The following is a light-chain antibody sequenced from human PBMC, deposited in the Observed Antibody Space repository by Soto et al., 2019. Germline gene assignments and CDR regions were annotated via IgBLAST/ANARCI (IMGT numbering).Light chain of an antibody. Sequence: QPVLTQSPSASASLGASVKLTCTLSSGHSSYAVAWHQQQPEKGPRYLMKVNNDGSHSKGDGIPDRFSGSSSGAERYLTISSLQAEDEADYYCQTWDTGINVVFGGGTKLTVL. V-gene: IGLV4-69*01. CDR1: SGHSSYA. CDR2: VNNDGSH. CDR3: QTWDTGINVV. J-gene: IGLJ2*01.